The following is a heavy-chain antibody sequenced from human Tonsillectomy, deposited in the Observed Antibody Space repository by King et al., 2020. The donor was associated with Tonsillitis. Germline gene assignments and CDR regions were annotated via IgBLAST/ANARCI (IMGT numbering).Heavy chain of an antibody. CDR3: MRGLLDLDTVIVTGNY. D-gene: IGHD5-18*01. CDR1: GYIFTSYD. J-gene: IGHJ4*02. Sequence: QLQLVQSGAEVKKSGASVKVSCKASGYIFTSYDISWVRQATGQGLEWMGWMNPNSGNTGYAQKFQGRVTMTRNTSISTAYMELSSLRSEDTAVYYCMRGLLDLDTVIVTGNYRGQGTLLTVAA. CDR2: MNPNSGNT. V-gene: IGHV1-8*02.